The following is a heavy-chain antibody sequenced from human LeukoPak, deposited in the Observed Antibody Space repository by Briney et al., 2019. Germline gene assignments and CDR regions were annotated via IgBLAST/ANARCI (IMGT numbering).Heavy chain of an antibody. CDR3: AREHSSSWDQFDY. D-gene: IGHD6-13*01. CDR1: GGSISSYY. J-gene: IGHJ4*02. V-gene: IGHV4-59*01. Sequence: SETLSLTCTVSGGSISSYYWSWIRQPPGKGLEWIGYIYSSGSTNYNPSLKSRVTISVDTSKNQFSLKLSSVTAADTAVYYCAREHSSSWDQFDYWGQGTLVTVSS. CDR2: IYSSGST.